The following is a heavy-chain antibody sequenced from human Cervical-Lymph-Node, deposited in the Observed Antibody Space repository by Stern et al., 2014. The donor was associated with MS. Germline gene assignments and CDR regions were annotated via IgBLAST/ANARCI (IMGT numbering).Heavy chain of an antibody. CDR1: GD. J-gene: IGHJ5*02. CDR3: ATGAEDNWFDP. V-gene: IGHV1-69*06. D-gene: IGHD3-10*01. CDR2: IIRPVGTA. Sequence: VQLEESGADVKKPASSVRVSCKASGDISWLRQAPGQGLEYMGGIIRPVGTAHYTQRFQGRLTITADKSTNTTYMELSSLRSDDTAIYYCATGAEDNWFDPWGQGTLVSVSS.